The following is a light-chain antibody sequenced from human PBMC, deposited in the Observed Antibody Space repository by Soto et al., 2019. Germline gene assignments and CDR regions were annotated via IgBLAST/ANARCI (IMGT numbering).Light chain of an antibody. V-gene: IGKV3D-20*02. CDR1: QRVSTNY. CDR3: QQYKNWPPPT. Sequence: EIVLTQSPVTLSLSPGEGASLSCRASQRVSTNYLAWYQQKPGQAPRLLTYGASSRATGIPDRFSGGGSGTDFTLTISSLEPEDFAVYYCQQYKNWPPPTFGGGTKVQIK. J-gene: IGKJ4*01. CDR2: GAS.